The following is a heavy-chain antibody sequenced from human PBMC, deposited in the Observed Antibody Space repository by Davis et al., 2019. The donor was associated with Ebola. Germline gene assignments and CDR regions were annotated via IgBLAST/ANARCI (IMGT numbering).Heavy chain of an antibody. V-gene: IGHV4-59*12. CDR3: ARGGYCSSTSCYRYYYYGMDV. CDR1: GGSISSYY. D-gene: IGHD2-2*01. CDR2: IYYSGST. J-gene: IGHJ6*02. Sequence: GSLRLSCTVSGGSISSYYWSWIRQPPGKGLEWIGYIYYSGSTNYNPSLKSRVTISVDTSKNQFSLKLSSVTAADTAVYYCARGGYCSSTSCYRYYYYGMDVWGQGTTVTVSS.